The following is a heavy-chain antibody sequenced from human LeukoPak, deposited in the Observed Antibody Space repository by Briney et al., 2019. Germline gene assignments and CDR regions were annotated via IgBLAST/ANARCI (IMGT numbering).Heavy chain of an antibody. CDR2: IYTGGTT. Sequence: GGSLTLSCAVSGFTVSGNYMTWVRQAPGKGLEWVSVIYTGGTTYYRDSVKGRFTISRHISKNMVNLQIDSLRPEDTAVYYCASGPTYDYVRVRLYWGQGTLVTVSS. CDR3: ASGPTYDYVRVRLY. D-gene: IGHD3-16*01. V-gene: IGHV3-53*04. J-gene: IGHJ4*02. CDR1: GFTVSGNY.